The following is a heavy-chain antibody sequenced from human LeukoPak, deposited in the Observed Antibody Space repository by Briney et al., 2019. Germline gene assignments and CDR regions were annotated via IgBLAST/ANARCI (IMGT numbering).Heavy chain of an antibody. Sequence: GGSLRLSCAASGLTFSSYSMNWVRQAPGKGLEWVSSIDSSSSYIYYADSVKGRFTISRDNAKNSLYLQMNSLRAEDTAVYYCARDPYSSSSRVLFYWGQGTLVTVSS. CDR3: ARDPYSSSSRVLFY. CDR1: GLTFSSYS. J-gene: IGHJ4*02. CDR2: IDSSSSYI. D-gene: IGHD6-6*01. V-gene: IGHV3-21*01.